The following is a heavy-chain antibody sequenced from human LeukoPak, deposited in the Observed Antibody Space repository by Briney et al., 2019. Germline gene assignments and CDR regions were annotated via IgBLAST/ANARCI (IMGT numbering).Heavy chain of an antibody. CDR3: ARDRGSGWSYYFDY. V-gene: IGHV3-11*06. Sequence: GGSLRLSCAASGFTFSDYYMSWIRQAPGKGLEWVSSISSSSSYIYYADSVKGRFTISRDNAKNSLYLQMNSLRAEDTAVYYCARDRGSGWSYYFDYWGQGTLVTVSS. CDR2: ISSSSSYI. J-gene: IGHJ4*02. D-gene: IGHD6-19*01. CDR1: GFTFSDYY.